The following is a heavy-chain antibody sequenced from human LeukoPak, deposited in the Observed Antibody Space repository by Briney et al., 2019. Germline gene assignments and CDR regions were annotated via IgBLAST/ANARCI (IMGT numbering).Heavy chain of an antibody. CDR3: ARDLIGYCSGGSCYSGYYYGMDV. CDR1: GGSISSGGYY. CDR2: IYYSGST. D-gene: IGHD2-15*01. Sequence: SETLSLTCTVSGGSISSGGYYWSWIRQHPGKGLEWIGYIYYSGSTYYNPSLKSRVTISVDTSKNQFSLKLSSVTAADTAVYYCARDLIGYCSGGSCYSGYYYGMDVWGQGTTVTVSS. J-gene: IGHJ6*02. V-gene: IGHV4-31*03.